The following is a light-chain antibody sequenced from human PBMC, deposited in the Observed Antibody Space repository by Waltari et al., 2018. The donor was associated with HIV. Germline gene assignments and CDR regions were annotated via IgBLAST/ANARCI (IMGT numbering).Light chain of an antibody. CDR3: CSYGGSWSFV. Sequence: HSALTQPRSVSGSPGQSVTISCAGSNSDVGSYGYVSWYHQKSCGAPQLIIYDVNKRPSGVPRRFSGAKSGDTASLTISGLQAEDEGDFYCCSYGGSWSFVFGGGTRVTVL. CDR1: NSDVGSYGY. CDR2: DVN. V-gene: IGLV2-11*01. J-gene: IGLJ2*01.